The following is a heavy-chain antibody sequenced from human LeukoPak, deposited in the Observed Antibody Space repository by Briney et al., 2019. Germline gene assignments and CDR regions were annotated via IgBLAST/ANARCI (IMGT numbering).Heavy chain of an antibody. CDR2: IWNDGSYA. D-gene: IGHD2-15*01. J-gene: IGHJ4*02. CDR3: VKPTRGSGGSFLFDY. CDR1: GFTFSDYG. V-gene: IGHV3-33*06. Sequence: PGRSLRLSCAASGFTFSDYGMHWVRQALGKVLEWVAVIWNDGSYAYYADSVKGRFTISRDNSKNTLYLQMNSLRAEDTGVYYCVKPTRGSGGSFLFDYWGQGTLVAVSS.